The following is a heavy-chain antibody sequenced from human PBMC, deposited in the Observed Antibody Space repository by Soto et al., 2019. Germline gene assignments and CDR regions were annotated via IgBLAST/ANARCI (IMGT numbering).Heavy chain of an antibody. CDR2: IYHSGST. V-gene: IGHV4-4*02. CDR1: GDSISSSNW. Sequence: QVQLQESGPGLVKPSGTLFLTCAVSGDSISSSNWWSWVRQPPGKGLEWIGEIYHSGSTNYNPSLKRRVTISVDKSKNQFSLNLNSVTAADTAVYYCARHSGSYLRDYWGQGTLVTVSS. CDR3: ARHSGSYLRDY. D-gene: IGHD1-26*01. J-gene: IGHJ4*02.